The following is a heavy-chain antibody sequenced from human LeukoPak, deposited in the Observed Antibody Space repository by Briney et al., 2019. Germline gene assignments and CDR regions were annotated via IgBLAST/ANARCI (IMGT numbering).Heavy chain of an antibody. D-gene: IGHD3-10*01. Sequence: GGSLRLSCAASGFTFSSYGMSWVRQAPGKGLEWVSAISGSGGSTYYADSVKGRFTISRDNAKNSLYLQMNSLRAEDTAVYYCARDWAITMVRGVIDYWGQGTLVTVSS. V-gene: IGHV3-23*01. J-gene: IGHJ4*02. CDR2: ISGSGGST. CDR1: GFTFSSYG. CDR3: ARDWAITMVRGVIDY.